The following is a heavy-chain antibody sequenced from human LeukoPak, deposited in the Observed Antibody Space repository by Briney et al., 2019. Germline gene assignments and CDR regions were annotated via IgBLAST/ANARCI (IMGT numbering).Heavy chain of an antibody. J-gene: IGHJ6*03. CDR2: ISGSGGST. Sequence: GGSLRLSCAASGFTFSSYAMSWVRQAPGKGLEWVSGISGSGGSTYYADSVEGRFTISRDNSKNTLYLQMHSLRAEDTAVYYCAKDTWKPPNYYYYMDVWGKGTTVTVSS. D-gene: IGHD1-1*01. CDR1: GFTFSSYA. CDR3: AKDTWKPPNYYYYMDV. V-gene: IGHV3-23*01.